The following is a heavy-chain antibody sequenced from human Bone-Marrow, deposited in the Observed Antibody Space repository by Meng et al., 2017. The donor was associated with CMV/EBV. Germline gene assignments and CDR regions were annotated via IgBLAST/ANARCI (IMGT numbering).Heavy chain of an antibody. J-gene: IGHJ5*02. CDR1: GGSFSGYY. Sequence: QLHLQESGPGLVKPSETLSLTCAVYGGSFSGYYWSWIRQPPGKGLEWIAEINHSGNTNYNPSLKSRVTISVDTSKNQFSLKLSSVTAADTAVYYCATVGLGMNWFDPWGQGTLVTVSS. V-gene: IGHV4-34*01. CDR2: INHSGNT. CDR3: ATVGLGMNWFDP.